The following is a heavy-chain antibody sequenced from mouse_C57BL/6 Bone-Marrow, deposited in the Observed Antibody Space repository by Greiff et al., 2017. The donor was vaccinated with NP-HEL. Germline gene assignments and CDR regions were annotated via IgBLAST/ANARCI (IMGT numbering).Heavy chain of an antibody. J-gene: IGHJ3*01. CDR3: ARGYGGCAY. V-gene: IGHV14-2*01. CDR1: GFNIKDYY. Sequence: VQLQQSGAELVKPGASVKLSCTASGFNIKDYYMHWVKQRPEQGLEWIGRIDPEDGETKYAPKFPGKAPITADTSSNTAYLPLSSLASEDTAGDYCARGYGGCAYGGQGTLVTVSA. D-gene: IGHD1-2*01. CDR2: IDPEDGET.